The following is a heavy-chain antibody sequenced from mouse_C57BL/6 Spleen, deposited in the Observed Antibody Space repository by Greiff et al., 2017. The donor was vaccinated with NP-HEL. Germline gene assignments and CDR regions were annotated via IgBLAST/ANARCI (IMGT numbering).Heavy chain of an antibody. CDR2: INPNNGGP. V-gene: IGHV1-26*01. Sequence: EVQLQQSGPELVKPGASVKISCKASGYTFTDYDMNWVKQSHGKSLEWIGAINPNNGGPSYNQKFKGKATLTVDKSSSTAYMELRSLTSEDSAVCYRARAKGYPAVWGTGTTVTVSS. J-gene: IGHJ1*03. CDR1: GYTFTDYD. CDR3: ARAKGYPAV.